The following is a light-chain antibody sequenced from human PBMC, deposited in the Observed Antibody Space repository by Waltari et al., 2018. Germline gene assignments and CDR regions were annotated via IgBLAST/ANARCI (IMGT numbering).Light chain of an antibody. V-gene: IGLV2-14*03. CDR1: SSAGYEYRI. CDR2: DVS. Sequence: QSALTQPASVSGSPGQSAPISCPGVSSAGYEYRIISWFRQHPGKTPKLILYDVSNRASDISNRFSGYKSGNTASLTISRLQADDEADYFCSYYPDTHTPVVFGGGTKLTV. CDR3: SYYPDTHTPVV. J-gene: IGLJ2*01.